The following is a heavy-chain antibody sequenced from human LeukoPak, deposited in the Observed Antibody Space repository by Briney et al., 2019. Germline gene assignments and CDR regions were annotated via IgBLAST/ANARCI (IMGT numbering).Heavy chain of an antibody. CDR1: GFTFSNTA. CDR2: ISGSGLNA. J-gene: IGHJ4*02. D-gene: IGHD2-2*01. V-gene: IGHV3-23*01. CDR3: VKRTMAGVLERRTYYFDY. Sequence: GGSLRLSCAASGFTFSNTAMSWVRQAPGKGLEWLSIISGSGLNAHYADSVKGRFTISRDNSKSTLFLQMNSLRAEDTALYYCVKRTMAGVLERRTYYFDYWGQGSLVTVSP.